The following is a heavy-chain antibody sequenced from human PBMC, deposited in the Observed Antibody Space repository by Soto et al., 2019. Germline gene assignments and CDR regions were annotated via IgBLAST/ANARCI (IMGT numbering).Heavy chain of an antibody. J-gene: IGHJ5*02. CDR3: ARDHGEGIAVAGSWFDP. Sequence: SETLSLTCTVSGGSISSYYWSWIRQPPGKGLEWIGYIYYSGSTNYNPSLKSRVTISVDTSKNQFSLKLSSVTAADTAVYYCARDHGEGIAVAGSWFDPWGQGTLVTVSS. CDR2: IYYSGST. V-gene: IGHV4-59*01. D-gene: IGHD6-19*01. CDR1: GGSISSYY.